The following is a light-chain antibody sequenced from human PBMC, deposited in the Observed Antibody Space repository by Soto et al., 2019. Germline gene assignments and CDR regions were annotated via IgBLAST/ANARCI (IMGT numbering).Light chain of an antibody. CDR3: SSYTSTSSYV. Sequence: QSVLTQPASVSGSPGQSITVSCAGTSSDVGGYNSVSWYQQHPGKPPKLIIYEVSNRPSGVSDRISGSKSGNTASLTISGLQAEDEADYYCSSYTSTSSYVFATGTKVTVL. V-gene: IGLV2-14*03. J-gene: IGLJ1*01. CDR1: SSDVGGYNS. CDR2: EVS.